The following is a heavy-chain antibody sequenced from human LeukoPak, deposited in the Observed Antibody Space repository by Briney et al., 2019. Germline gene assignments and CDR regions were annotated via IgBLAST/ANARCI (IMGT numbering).Heavy chain of an antibody. V-gene: IGHV4-30-4*01. J-gene: IGHJ4*02. CDR1: GGSINNGGYY. D-gene: IGHD3-22*01. Sequence: SETLSLTCTVSGGSINNGGYYWSWIRQHPGKGLEWIGYIYYSGSSYYNPSLRSRVTISVDTSKNQFSLKLSSVTAADTAVYYCARVSISNYYDSSGLDYWGQGTLVTVSS. CDR2: IYYSGSS. CDR3: ARVSISNYYDSSGLDY.